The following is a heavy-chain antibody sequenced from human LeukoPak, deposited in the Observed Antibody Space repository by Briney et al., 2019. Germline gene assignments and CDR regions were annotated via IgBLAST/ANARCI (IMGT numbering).Heavy chain of an antibody. V-gene: IGHV3-23*01. J-gene: IGHJ4*02. CDR2: ISGDGTTT. CDR1: GFTFSSYA. Sequence: GGSLRLSCAASGFTFSSYAMSWVRQAPGRGLEWVSGISGDGTTTYYADSVKGRFTISRDNSKSTLFLQMSSLRAEDTAVYYCARELDLGSYNWHSRGYWGQGTLVTVSS. CDR3: ARELDLGSYNWHSRGY. D-gene: IGHD1-7*01.